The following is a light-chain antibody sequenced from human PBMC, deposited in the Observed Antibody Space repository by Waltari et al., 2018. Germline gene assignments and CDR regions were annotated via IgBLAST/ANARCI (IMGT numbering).Light chain of an antibody. CDR1: RSVLYNPNNKNY. CDR3: QQYYSSPIS. CDR2: WAS. V-gene: IGKV4-1*01. Sequence: EIVMTQSPDSLALSLGERAAINCKSSRSVLYNPNNKNYLAWYQQKPRQPPKLLINWASSRESGVPDRFSGSGSGTDFTLTISSLQAEDVAVYYCQQYYSSPISFGQGTRLEIK. J-gene: IGKJ5*01.